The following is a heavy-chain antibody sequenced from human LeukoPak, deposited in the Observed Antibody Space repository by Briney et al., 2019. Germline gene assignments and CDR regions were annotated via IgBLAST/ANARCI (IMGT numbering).Heavy chain of an antibody. CDR2: ISSSGSTI. CDR3: ARAVSGYSFDY. Sequence: GGSLRLSCAASGFTFSDHYMSWLRQAPGKGLEWVSYISSSGSTIYYADSVKGRFTISRDNAKNSLYLQMNSLRAEDTAVYYCARAVSGYSFDYWGQGTLVTVSS. V-gene: IGHV3-11*01. D-gene: IGHD3-22*01. CDR1: GFTFSDHY. J-gene: IGHJ4*02.